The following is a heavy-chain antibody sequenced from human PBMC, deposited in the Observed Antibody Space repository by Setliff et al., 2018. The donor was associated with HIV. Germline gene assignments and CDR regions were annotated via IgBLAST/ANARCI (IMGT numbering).Heavy chain of an antibody. D-gene: IGHD2-8*02. CDR2: VHDSGGT. Sequence: SLTCIVSGDSLGSYYWSWIRQSPGKGLEWIGDVHDSGGTRYNPSLDSRVTISSDTSTNQFSLMLHSVTAADTAVYFCARGTTYWSWYFDLWGRGTRVTVSS. J-gene: IGHJ2*01. CDR3: ARGTTYWSWYFDL. V-gene: IGHV4-59*01. CDR1: GDSLGSYY.